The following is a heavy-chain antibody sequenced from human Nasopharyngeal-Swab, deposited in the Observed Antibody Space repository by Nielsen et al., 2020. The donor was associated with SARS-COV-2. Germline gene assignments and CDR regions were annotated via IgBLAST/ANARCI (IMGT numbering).Heavy chain of an antibody. V-gene: IGHV3-11*04. CDR1: GFSFSEYY. CDR3: ARGVETIHH. D-gene: IGHD5-24*01. CDR2: NSSSGSIT. J-gene: IGHJ1*01. Sequence: GESLKISCAASGFSFSEYYMSLIRQAPGKGLGWISDNSSSGSITHYADSMKGRFTISRDNAKKSLYLQMNRLSAEDTAVYYCARGVETIHHWGQGSLVTVSS.